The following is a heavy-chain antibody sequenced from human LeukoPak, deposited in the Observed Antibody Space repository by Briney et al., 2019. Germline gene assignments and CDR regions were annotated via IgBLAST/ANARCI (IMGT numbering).Heavy chain of an antibody. CDR3: ARETNDAFDI. J-gene: IGHJ3*02. CDR2: IYYDGSNK. V-gene: IGHV3-33*01. D-gene: IGHD1-1*01. Sequence: SLRLSCAASGFTFSSYGMHWVRQAPGKGLEWVAVIYYDGSNKYYADSVKGQFTISRDNSKNTLYLQMNSLRAEDTAIYYCARETNDAFDIWGQGTMVTVSS. CDR1: GFTFSSYG.